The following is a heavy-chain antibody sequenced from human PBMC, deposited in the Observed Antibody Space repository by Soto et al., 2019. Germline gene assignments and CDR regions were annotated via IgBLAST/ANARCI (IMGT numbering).Heavy chain of an antibody. J-gene: IGHJ4*02. CDR1: GFTFSSYG. V-gene: IGHV3-33*01. CDR2: IWYDGSNK. D-gene: IGHD3-22*01. Sequence: QVQLVESGGGVVQPGRSLRLSCAASGFTFSSYGMHWVRQAPGKGLEWVAVIWYDGSNKYYADSVRGRSTISRDNSKTTLYLQMNTLRAAATAMYYSARGHFVDSSGAFDYWGQGALVTVSS. CDR3: ARGHFVDSSGAFDY.